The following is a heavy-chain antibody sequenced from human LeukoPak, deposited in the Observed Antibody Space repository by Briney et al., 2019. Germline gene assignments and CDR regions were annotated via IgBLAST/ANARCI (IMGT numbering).Heavy chain of an antibody. CDR3: VRDRGYSTFDY. V-gene: IGHV3-7*01. CDR1: GFIFSEYW. J-gene: IGHJ4*02. D-gene: IGHD4-23*01. CDR2: MKEDGGEI. Sequence: PGGSLRLSCAASGFIFSEYWMSWVRQAPGKGPEWVANMKEDGGEINYVDSVKGRFTISRDNDKNSLYLQMNRLRAEDTAVYYCVRDRGYSTFDYWGQGTLATVSS.